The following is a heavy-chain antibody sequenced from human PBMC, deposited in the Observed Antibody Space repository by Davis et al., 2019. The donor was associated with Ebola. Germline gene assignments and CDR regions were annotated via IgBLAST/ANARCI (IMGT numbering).Heavy chain of an antibody. Sequence: ASVKVSCKASGYTFTSYGISWVRQAPGQGLEWMGWISAYNGNTNYAQKLQGRVTMTTDTSTSTAYMELSSLRSEDTAVYYCARGGGNYIFPNYYYCYMDVWGKGTTVTVSS. V-gene: IGHV1-18*04. J-gene: IGHJ6*03. CDR2: ISAYNGNT. CDR1: GYTFTSYG. CDR3: ARGGGNYIFPNYYYCYMDV. D-gene: IGHD1-7*01.